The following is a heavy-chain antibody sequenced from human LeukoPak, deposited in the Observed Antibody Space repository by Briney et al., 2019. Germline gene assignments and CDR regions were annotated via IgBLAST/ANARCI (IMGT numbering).Heavy chain of an antibody. J-gene: IGHJ5*02. Sequence: GESLKISCKGSGYRFTSYWIGWVRQMPGKGLEWMGIIYPGDSDTRYSPSFQGQVTISADKSIITAYLQWSSLKASDTAMYYCARLNDILTRGWFDPWGQGTLVTVSS. CDR3: ARLNDILTRGWFDP. V-gene: IGHV5-51*01. CDR2: IYPGDSDT. D-gene: IGHD3-9*01. CDR1: GYRFTSYW.